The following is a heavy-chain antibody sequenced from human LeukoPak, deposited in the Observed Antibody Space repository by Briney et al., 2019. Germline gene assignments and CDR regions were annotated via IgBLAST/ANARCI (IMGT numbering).Heavy chain of an antibody. V-gene: IGHV1-8*01. CDR2: MSPNSGNT. CDR3: ARGFRITIFGVVIQDNWFDP. D-gene: IGHD3-3*01. J-gene: IGHJ5*02. Sequence: ASVKVSCKASGYTFTSYDINWVRQATGQGLEWMGWMSPNSGNTGYAQKFQGRVTMTRNTSISTAYMELSSLRSEDTAVYYCARGFRITIFGVVIQDNWFDPWGQGTLVTVSS. CDR1: GYTFTSYD.